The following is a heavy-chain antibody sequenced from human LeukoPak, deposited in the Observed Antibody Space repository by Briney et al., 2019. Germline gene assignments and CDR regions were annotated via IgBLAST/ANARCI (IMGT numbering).Heavy chain of an antibody. J-gene: IGHJ3*01. Sequence: VASVKVSCKASGYTFTDYHIHWVRQAPGQGLEWMGWINPNSGGTNYAQNFQDRVTMTRDTSISTAYMELSSLRSDDTVVYYCARSIAAARTTQAAFDVWGQGTMVTVSS. D-gene: IGHD6-13*01. CDR2: INPNSGGT. V-gene: IGHV1-2*02. CDR1: GYTFTDYH. CDR3: ARSIAAARTTQAAFDV.